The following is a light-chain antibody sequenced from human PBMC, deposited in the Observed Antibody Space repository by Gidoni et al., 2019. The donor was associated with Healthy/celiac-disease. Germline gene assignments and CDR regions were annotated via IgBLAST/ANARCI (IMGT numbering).Light chain of an antibody. J-gene: IGKJ2*01. V-gene: IGKV3-11*01. CDR2: DAS. CDR3: QQRSNWRT. CDR1: QSVSSY. Sequence: EIVLTQSPATLSLSPGERATLSCRASQSVSSYLACYQQKPGQAPRLLSYDASNRATGIPARFSGSGSGTDFTLTISSLEPEDFAVYYCQQRSNWRTFXXXTKLEIK.